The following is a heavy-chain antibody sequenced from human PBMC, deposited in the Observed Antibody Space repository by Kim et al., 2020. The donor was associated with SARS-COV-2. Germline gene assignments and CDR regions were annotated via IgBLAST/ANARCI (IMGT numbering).Heavy chain of an antibody. CDR2: IYYSGIT. J-gene: IGHJ4*01. CDR1: GGSINSGDYY. Sequence: SETLSLTCTVSGGSINSGDYYWTWIRQHPGKVLDWIGYIYYSGITHYNPSLRSRVTMSVETSKNQFSLRLSSVSAAYTAVYYGARGRELPIFDYWGQVTLVTVSS. CDR3: ARGRELPIFDY. D-gene: IGHD1-26*01. V-gene: IGHV4-31*03.